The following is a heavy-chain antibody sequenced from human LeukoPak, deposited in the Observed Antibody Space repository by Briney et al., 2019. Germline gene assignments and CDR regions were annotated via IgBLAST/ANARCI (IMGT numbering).Heavy chain of an antibody. Sequence: SQTLSLTCAISGDSVSSNSAAWNWIRQSPSRGLEWLGRTYYRSRWFNDYAVSVKSRITINPDTSRNQFSLQLNSVTPEDTAVYYCARVKAVAGTEGFDYWGQGTLVTVSS. CDR1: GDSVSSNSAA. J-gene: IGHJ4*02. CDR3: ARVKAVAGTEGFDY. D-gene: IGHD6-19*01. CDR2: TYYRSRWFN. V-gene: IGHV6-1*01.